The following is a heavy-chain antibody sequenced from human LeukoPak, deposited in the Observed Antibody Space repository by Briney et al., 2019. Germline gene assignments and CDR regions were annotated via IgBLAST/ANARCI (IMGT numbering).Heavy chain of an antibody. D-gene: IGHD2-2*01. V-gene: IGHV3-23*01. J-gene: IGHJ5*02. CDR2: ISGSGGST. Sequence: GGSLRLSCAASGFTFSSYAMSWVRQAPGKGLEWVSAISGSGGSTYYADSVKGRFTISRDNSKNTLYLQMNSLRAEDTAVYYCAKLPNIVVVPAVFDPWGQGTLVTVSS. CDR1: GFTFSSYA. CDR3: AKLPNIVVVPAVFDP.